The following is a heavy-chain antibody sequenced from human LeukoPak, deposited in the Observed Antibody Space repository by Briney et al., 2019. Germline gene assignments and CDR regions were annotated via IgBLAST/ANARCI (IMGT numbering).Heavy chain of an antibody. CDR1: GGSFSGYY. CDR3: ARAAADIVVVPAAIGYYYYGMDV. D-gene: IGHD2-2*01. Sequence: SETLSLTCAVYGGSFSGYYWSWIRQPPGKGLEWIGEINHRGSTNYNPSLKSRVTISVDTSKNQFSLKLSSVTAADTAVYYCARAAADIVVVPAAIGYYYYGMDVWGQGTTVTVSS. CDR2: INHRGST. V-gene: IGHV4-34*01. J-gene: IGHJ6*02.